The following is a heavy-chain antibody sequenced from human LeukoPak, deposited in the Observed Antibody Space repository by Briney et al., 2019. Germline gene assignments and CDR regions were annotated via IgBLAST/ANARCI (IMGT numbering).Heavy chain of an antibody. CDR1: GGSISSGGYS. CDR3: ARGIRPYSSSTLFDY. V-gene: IGHV4-30-2*01. CDR2: IYHSGST. D-gene: IGHD6-6*01. J-gene: IGHJ4*02. Sequence: PSETLSLTCAVSGGSISSGGYSWSWIRQPPGKGLEWIGCIYHSGSTYYNPSLKSRVTISVDRSKNQFSLKLSSVTAADTAVYYCARGIRPYSSSTLFDYWGQGTLVTVSS.